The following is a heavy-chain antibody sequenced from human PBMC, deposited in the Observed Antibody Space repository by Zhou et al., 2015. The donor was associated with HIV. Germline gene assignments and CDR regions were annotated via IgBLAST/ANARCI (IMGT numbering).Heavy chain of an antibody. CDR1: GGTFGSYA. V-gene: IGHV1-69*06. CDR3: ARDRGGSTRPDWRYFDV. D-gene: IGHD3/OR15-3a*01. J-gene: IGHJ2*01. CDR2: IIPILGTA. Sequence: QEQLVQSGPEVKKPGSSVKVSCKASGGTFGSYAINWVRQAPGQGLEWLGGIIPILGTADYAQKFQGRVTITADSSTSTAYVEVRSLKSEDTAFYYCARDRGGSTRPDWRYFDVWGRGTLVTVSS.